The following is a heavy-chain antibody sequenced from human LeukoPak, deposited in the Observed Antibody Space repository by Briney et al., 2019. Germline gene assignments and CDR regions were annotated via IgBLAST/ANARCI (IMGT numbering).Heavy chain of an antibody. CDR1: GYTFTSYY. CDR2: INPSGGST. CDR3: ARGSGYYGSGSYYNLDY. D-gene: IGHD3-10*01. V-gene: IGHV1-46*01. Sequence: ASVKVSCKASGYTFTSYYMHWVRQAPGQGLEWMGIINPSGGSTSYAQKFQGRVTMTRNTSISTAYMELSSLRSEDTAVYYCARGSGYYGSGSYYNLDYWGQGTLVTVSS. J-gene: IGHJ4*02.